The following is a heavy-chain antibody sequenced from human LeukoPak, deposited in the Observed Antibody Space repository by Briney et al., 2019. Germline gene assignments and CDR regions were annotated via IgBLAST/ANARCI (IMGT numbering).Heavy chain of an antibody. Sequence: GGSLRLSCAASGFTFSNYPMHWVRQAPGEGLEWVAVIPYDGSNNYYSDSVKGRFTISRDNSKNTLYLQMNSLRPEDTAVYYCARSEGTTVTMFDYWGQGTLVTVSS. CDR1: GFTFSNYP. CDR3: ARSEGTTVTMFDY. CDR2: IPYDGSNN. D-gene: IGHD4-17*01. V-gene: IGHV3-30-3*01. J-gene: IGHJ4*02.